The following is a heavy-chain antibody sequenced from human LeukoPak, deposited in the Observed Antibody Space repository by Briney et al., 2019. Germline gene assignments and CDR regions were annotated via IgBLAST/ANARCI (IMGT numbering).Heavy chain of an antibody. J-gene: IGHJ5*02. CDR1: GGSISSYY. CDR2: IYYSGST. CDR3: ARVGSSSWPPVNP. Sequence: SETLSLTCTVSGGSISSYYWSWIRQPPGKGLEWIGYIYYSGSTNYNPSLKSRVTISVDTSKNQFSLKLSSVTAADTAVYYCARVGSSSWPPVNPWGQGTLVTVSS. D-gene: IGHD6-13*01. V-gene: IGHV4-59*08.